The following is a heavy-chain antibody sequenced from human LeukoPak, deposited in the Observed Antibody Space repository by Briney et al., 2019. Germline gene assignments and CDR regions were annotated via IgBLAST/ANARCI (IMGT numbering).Heavy chain of an antibody. CDR1: GGSISSSSYY. CDR3: ARHNLEMATTPRYDY. D-gene: IGHD5-24*01. Sequence: SETLSLTCTVSGGSISSSSYYWGWIRQPPRKGLAWIGSIYYSGSTYYNPSLKSRVTISVDTSKTQFSLKLSSVTAADTAVYYCARHNLEMATTPRYDYWGQGTLVTVSS. CDR2: IYYSGST. J-gene: IGHJ4*02. V-gene: IGHV4-39*01.